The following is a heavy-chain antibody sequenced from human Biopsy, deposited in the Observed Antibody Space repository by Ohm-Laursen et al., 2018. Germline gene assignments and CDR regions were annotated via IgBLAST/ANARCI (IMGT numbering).Heavy chain of an antibody. CDR2: IVPILGHL. CDR1: GGPSSNYA. CDR3: AADADGYYTEFDY. V-gene: IGHV1-69*04. D-gene: IGHD3-3*01. J-gene: IGHJ4*02. Sequence: GASVSVSCHASGGPSSNYAFSWARQAPGQGLEWVGRIVPILGHLNYAQRFQGRVSITADKSTTYVYMELSRLTSGDTAVYYCAADADGYYTEFDYWGPGTLVTVSS.